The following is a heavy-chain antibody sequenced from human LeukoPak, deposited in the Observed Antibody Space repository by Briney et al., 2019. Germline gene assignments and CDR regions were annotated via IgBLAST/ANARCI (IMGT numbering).Heavy chain of an antibody. D-gene: IGHD6-13*01. Sequence: SETLSLTCTVSGYSISSGYFWGWIRQPPGKGLEWIGTIYHSGSTYYNASLESRVTLSVDTSKNQFSLKLSSVTAADTAVYYCARAYSSSWYFNWFDPWGQGTLVTVSS. CDR1: GYSISSGYF. J-gene: IGHJ5*02. CDR2: IYHSGST. CDR3: ARAYSSSWYFNWFDP. V-gene: IGHV4-38-2*02.